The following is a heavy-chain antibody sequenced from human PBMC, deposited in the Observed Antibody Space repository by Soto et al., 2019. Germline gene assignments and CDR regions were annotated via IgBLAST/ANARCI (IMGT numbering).Heavy chain of an antibody. D-gene: IGHD5-18*01. J-gene: IGHJ6*02. CDR1: GGTFSSYA. CDR2: IIPIFGTA. Sequence: SVKVSCKASGGTFSSYAISWVRQAPGQGLEWMGGIIPIFGTANYAQKFQGRVTITADKSTSTAYMELSNLRSEDTAVYYCAGAPRAMVFNSKKYYYYYGMDVWGQGTTVTVSS. V-gene: IGHV1-69*06. CDR3: AGAPRAMVFNSKKYYYYYGMDV.